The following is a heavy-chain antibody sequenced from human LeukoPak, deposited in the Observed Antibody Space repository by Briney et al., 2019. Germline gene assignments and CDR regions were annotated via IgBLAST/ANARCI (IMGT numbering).Heavy chain of an antibody. V-gene: IGHV3-23*01. CDR3: AKWGFGAPLDY. CDR1: GFTFSSYA. J-gene: IGHJ4*02. D-gene: IGHD3-10*01. CDR2: VSGSGGTT. Sequence: GGSLRLSCAASGFTFSSYAMSWVRQAPGKGLEWVSDVSGSGGTTYYADSVKGRFTISRDNSKNTLNLQMNGLRAEDTAVYYCAKWGFGAPLDYWGQGTLVTVSS.